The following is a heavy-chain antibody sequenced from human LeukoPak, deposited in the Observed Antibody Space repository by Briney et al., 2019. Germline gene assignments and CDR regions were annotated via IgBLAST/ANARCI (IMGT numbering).Heavy chain of an antibody. J-gene: IGHJ6*03. CDR2: IYTSGST. CDR1: GDSIIGYY. V-gene: IGHV4-4*07. CDR3: AGHVDTVGYYYYYMDV. D-gene: IGHD5-18*01. Sequence: PSETLSLTCTVSGDSIIGYYWSWIRQPAGKGLEWIGRIYTSGSTNYSPSLKSRVTMSVDTSRNQVSLTLSSVTAADTAVYYCAGHVDTVGYYYYYMDVWGKGTTVTVSS.